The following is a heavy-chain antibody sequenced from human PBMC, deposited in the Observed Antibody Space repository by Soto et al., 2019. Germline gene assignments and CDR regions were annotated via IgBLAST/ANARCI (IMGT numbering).Heavy chain of an antibody. CDR3: ASDLVGASDSYGLDV. V-gene: IGHV3-33*08. Sequence: GGSLRLSCAASGFTFSSYAMHWVRQAPGKGLEWVAVIWHDGNNKYYADSVRGRFIISRDNSKNRLYLQMNSLRAEDTAVYYCASDLVGASDSYGLDVWGQGTPVTVSS. CDR1: GFTFSSYA. CDR2: IWHDGNNK. J-gene: IGHJ6*02. D-gene: IGHD1-26*01.